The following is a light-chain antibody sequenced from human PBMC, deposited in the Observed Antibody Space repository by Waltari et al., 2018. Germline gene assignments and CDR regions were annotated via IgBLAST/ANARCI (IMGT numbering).Light chain of an antibody. V-gene: IGKV3-15*01. CDR2: CAS. Sequence: IVMTQSPVTLSVSPGERATLSCSASQSISDNLAWYQQKPGQAPRLLIYCASTRATGIPARYSGSGSGTEFTLTISSIQSQDFAIYYCQQYNNGWTFGQGTKVDI. CDR1: QSISDN. CDR3: QQYNNGWT. J-gene: IGKJ1*01.